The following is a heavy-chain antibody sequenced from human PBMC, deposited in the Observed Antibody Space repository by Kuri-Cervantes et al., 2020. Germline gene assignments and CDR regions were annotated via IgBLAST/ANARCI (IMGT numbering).Heavy chain of an antibody. CDR3: ARGLNLGYSYGYEFDY. CDR1: GGSFSGYY. V-gene: IGHV4-34*01. D-gene: IGHD5-18*01. Sequence: GSLRLSCAVYGGSFSGYYWSWIRQPPGKGLEWIGEINHSGSTNYNPSLKSRVTISVDTSKNQFSLKLSSVTAADTAVYYCARGLNLGYSYGYEFDYWGQGTLVTVSS. J-gene: IGHJ4*02. CDR2: INHSGST.